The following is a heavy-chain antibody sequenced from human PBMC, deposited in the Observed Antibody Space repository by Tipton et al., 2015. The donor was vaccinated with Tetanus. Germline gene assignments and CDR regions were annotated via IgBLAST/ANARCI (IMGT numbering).Heavy chain of an antibody. V-gene: IGHV4-59*12. Sequence: TLSLTCTVSGASITSFYWSWIRQSPGKGLEWLGDIYYTGGTHYNASLKGRLTISIDMSENQFSLKLSSVTAADTAVYYCARGFWFDPWGQGTLVTVSS. J-gene: IGHJ5*02. CDR3: ARGFWFDP. CDR2: IYYTGGT. CDR1: GASITSFY.